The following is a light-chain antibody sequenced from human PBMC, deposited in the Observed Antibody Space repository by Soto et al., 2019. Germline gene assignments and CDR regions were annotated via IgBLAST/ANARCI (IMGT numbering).Light chain of an antibody. V-gene: IGKV3-15*01. Sequence: VVMSHSPSTLSVSALKTVTLSFMSNQTITINLAWYQQKPGQAPRLLIYGASTRATGIPVRFSGSGYGRQFTLTISSLQSEDFGVYFCHQYNAGSGGTFGQGTKVDIK. CDR1: QTITIN. J-gene: IGKJ1*01. CDR2: GAS. CDR3: HQYNAGSGGT.